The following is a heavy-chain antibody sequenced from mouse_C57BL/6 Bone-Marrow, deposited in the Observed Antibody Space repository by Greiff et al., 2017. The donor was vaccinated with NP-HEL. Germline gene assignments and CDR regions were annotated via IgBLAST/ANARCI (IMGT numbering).Heavy chain of an antibody. D-gene: IGHD1-1*01. J-gene: IGHJ4*01. Sequence: QVQLQQPGAELVRPGSSVKLSCKASGYTFTSYWMHWVKQRPIQGLEWIGNIDPSDSETHYNQKFKDKATLTVDKSSSTAYMQLSSLTSEDSAVYYCARGGYYGSSHYYAMDYWGQGTSVTVSS. V-gene: IGHV1-52*01. CDR1: GYTFTSYW. CDR3: ARGGYYGSSHYYAMDY. CDR2: IDPSDSET.